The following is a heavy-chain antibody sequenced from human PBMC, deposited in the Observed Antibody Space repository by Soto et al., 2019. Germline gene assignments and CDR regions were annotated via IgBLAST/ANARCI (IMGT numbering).Heavy chain of an antibody. CDR3: ARHHVPTTSENWFDP. CDR1: GYTFFTYD. CDR2: ISTYSGDT. J-gene: IGHJ5*02. D-gene: IGHD5-12*01. Sequence: QVQLVQSGPEVKKPGASVKVSCKASGYTFFTYDISWVRQAPGQGLEWMGWISTYSGDTKYAQKSQGRVTMTTDTSTTPASLELRSRRSDDTAVYYCARHHVPTTSENWFDPWGQGNLVTVSS. V-gene: IGHV1-18*01.